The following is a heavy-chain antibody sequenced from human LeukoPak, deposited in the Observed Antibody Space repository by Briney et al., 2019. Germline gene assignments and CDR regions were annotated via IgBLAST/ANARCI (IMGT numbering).Heavy chain of an antibody. V-gene: IGHV1-46*01. CDR1: GYTFTSYY. Sequence: AASVKVYCKASGYTFTSYYMHWVRQAPGQGLEWMGIINPSGGSTSYAQKFQGGVTMTRDTSTSTVYMELSSLRSEDTAVYHCARDNGRYCSGGSCYSYYFDYWGQGTLVTVSS. D-gene: IGHD2-15*01. CDR3: ARDNGRYCSGGSCYSYYFDY. CDR2: INPSGGST. J-gene: IGHJ4*02.